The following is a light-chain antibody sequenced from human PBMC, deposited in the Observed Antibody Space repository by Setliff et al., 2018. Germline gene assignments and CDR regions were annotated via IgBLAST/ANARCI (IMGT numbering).Light chain of an antibody. Sequence: QSVLTQPPSASGSPGQSVTISCTGTGGLVGGYNYVSWYQQHPGKAPKLIIYEVTKRPSGVPDRFSGSNSGNTASLTVSGLQAEDEADYYCSLYSGGNNFFFGSGTKVTVL. V-gene: IGLV2-8*01. J-gene: IGLJ1*01. CDR3: SLYSGGNNFF. CDR1: GGLVGGYNY. CDR2: EVT.